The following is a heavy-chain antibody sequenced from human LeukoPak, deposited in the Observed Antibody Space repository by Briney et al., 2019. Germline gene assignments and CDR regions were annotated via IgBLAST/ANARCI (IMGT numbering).Heavy chain of an antibody. CDR3: ARGFGPYYYYGMDV. J-gene: IGHJ6*02. CDR1: GGSISSGGYS. Sequence: SETLSLTCAVSGGSISSGGYSWSWIRQPPGKGLEWIGYIYHSGSTYYNPSLKSRVTISVDTSKNQFSLKLSSVTAADTAVYYCARGFGPYYYYGMDVWGQGTTVTVSS. D-gene: IGHD3-16*01. V-gene: IGHV4-30-2*01. CDR2: IYHSGST.